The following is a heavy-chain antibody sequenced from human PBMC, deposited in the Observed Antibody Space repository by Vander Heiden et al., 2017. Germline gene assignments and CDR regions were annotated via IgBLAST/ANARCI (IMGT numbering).Heavy chain of an antibody. CDR2: VDPEDGKT. CDR3: ATVGQRGYGYGGFDY. CDR1: GYTFTDYY. J-gene: IGHJ4*02. V-gene: IGHV1-69-2*01. Sequence: EVQLVQSGAEVKKPGATVKISCKVSGYTFTDYYLHWVQQAPGKGLEWMGLVDPEDGKTTCAEKFQGRLTITADTSTDTAYMELSSLRSEDTAMFYCATVGQRGYGYGGFDYWGQGSLVTVSS. D-gene: IGHD5-18*01.